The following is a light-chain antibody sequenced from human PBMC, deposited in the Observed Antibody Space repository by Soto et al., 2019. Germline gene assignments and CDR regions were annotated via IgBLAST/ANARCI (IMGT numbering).Light chain of an antibody. V-gene: IGKV3-15*01. CDR2: GAS. Sequence: EIVLTQSPGTLSLSPGERATLSCRASQSVSSSYLAWYQQKPGQAPRLLIYGASTRATGIPARFSGSGSGTEFTLTISSLQSEDVAVYYCQYYNHWWTFGQGTKVDIK. CDR1: QSVSSSY. CDR3: QYYNHWWT. J-gene: IGKJ1*01.